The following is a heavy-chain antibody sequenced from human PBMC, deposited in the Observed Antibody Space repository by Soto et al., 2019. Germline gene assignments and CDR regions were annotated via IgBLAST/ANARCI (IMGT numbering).Heavy chain of an antibody. CDR2: IYYSGST. CDR3: ARYASSTSSDAFDI. J-gene: IGHJ3*02. V-gene: IGHV4-59*08. D-gene: IGHD2-2*01. Sequence: PSETLSLTCTVSGGSISSYYWSWIRQPPGKGLEWIGYIYYSGSTNYNPSLKSRVTISVDTSKNQFSLKLSSVTAADTAVYYCARYASSTSSDAFDIWGQGTMVTVSS. CDR1: GGSISSYY.